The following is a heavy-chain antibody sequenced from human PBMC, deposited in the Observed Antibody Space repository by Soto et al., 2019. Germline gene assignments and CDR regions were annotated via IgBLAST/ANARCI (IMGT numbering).Heavy chain of an antibody. CDR1: LYTFTNYG. CDR2: ISPYSSNT. Sequence: QVQLVQSRAEVKKPGASVKVSCKTSLYTFTNYGFSWVRQAPGQGLEWMGWISPYSSNTNYAQKLQGRVTLTTDTSTTRTYLELRSLKSDDTAVYYCASQPYSADWPEGNSFDYWGQGTLVPVSS. J-gene: IGHJ4*02. D-gene: IGHD3-9*01. CDR3: ASQPYSADWPEGNSFDY. V-gene: IGHV1-18*01.